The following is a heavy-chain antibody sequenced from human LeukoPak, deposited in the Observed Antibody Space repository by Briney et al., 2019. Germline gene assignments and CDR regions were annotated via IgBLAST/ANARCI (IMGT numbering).Heavy chain of an antibody. V-gene: IGHV3-23*01. D-gene: IGHD5-18*01. Sequence: GGSLRLSCAASGFTFSSYAMSWVRQAPGKGLEWVSAISGSGGSTYYADSVKGRFTISRDNSKNTLYLQMSSLRAEDTAVYYCAKDSSSIRGYSYGYRDYWGQGTLVTVSS. CDR3: AKDSSSIRGYSYGYRDY. CDR2: ISGSGGST. CDR1: GFTFSSYA. J-gene: IGHJ4*02.